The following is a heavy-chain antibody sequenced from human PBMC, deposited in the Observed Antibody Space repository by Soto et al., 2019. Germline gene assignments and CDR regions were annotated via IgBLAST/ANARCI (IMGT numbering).Heavy chain of an antibody. D-gene: IGHD3-22*01. Sequence: GASVKVSCTASGYTFASYAMHWVRQAPGQRLEWMGWINAGNGNTKYSQKFQGRVTITRDTSASTAYMELSSLRSEDTAVYYCAREGAPDYYDSSGYYRPGSFDYWGQGTPVTVSS. CDR1: GYTFASYA. V-gene: IGHV1-3*01. CDR2: INAGNGNT. J-gene: IGHJ4*02. CDR3: AREGAPDYYDSSGYYRPGSFDY.